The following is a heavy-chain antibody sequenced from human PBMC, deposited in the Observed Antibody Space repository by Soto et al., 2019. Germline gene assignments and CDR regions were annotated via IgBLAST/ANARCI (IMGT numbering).Heavy chain of an antibody. CDR2: ISTSSSNI. Sequence: EVQLVESGGGLVQPGGSLRLSCAASGFSFSYYGMTWVRQAPGKGLEWVSYISTSSSNIYYADSVKGRFTISRDNAKNSLSLQMNSLRAADTAVYYCARETRTGNYYMDVWGKGTTVTVSS. CDR3: ARETRTGNYYMDV. D-gene: IGHD1-1*01. J-gene: IGHJ6*03. V-gene: IGHV3-48*01. CDR1: GFSFSYYG.